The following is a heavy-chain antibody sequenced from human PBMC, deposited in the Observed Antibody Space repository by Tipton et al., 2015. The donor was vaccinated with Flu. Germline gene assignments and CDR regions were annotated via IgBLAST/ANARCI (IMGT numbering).Heavy chain of an antibody. D-gene: IGHD3-22*01. J-gene: IGHJ4*02. V-gene: IGHV1-2*02. CDR1: GYTLTDFY. CDR3: ARRGPLYYDTSGFSEF. Sequence: QSGPEVKKPGASVRVSCKASGYTLTDFYIHWVRQTPGQGLEWMGWIDPKKGDTNYAQKFQGRVTMTRDTSINTAYMELSRLTSDDTAVYYCARRGPLYYDTSGFSEFWGQGTLVAVSS. CDR2: IDPKKGDT.